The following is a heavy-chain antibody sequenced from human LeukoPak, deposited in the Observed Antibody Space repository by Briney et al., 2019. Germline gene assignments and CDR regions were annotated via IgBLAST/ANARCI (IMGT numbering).Heavy chain of an antibody. V-gene: IGHV3-30*18. CDR1: GFTFSNYG. J-gene: IGHJ4*02. Sequence: GGSLRLSCAASGFTFSNYGMHCVRQAPGKGLEWVAGISEDGINKYYADSVKARFTISRDNSNNTLFLQMNNLRADDTAVYYCAKDRETTASGTFDYWGQGALVTVSS. CDR3: AKDRETTASGTFDY. CDR2: ISEDGINK. D-gene: IGHD6-13*01.